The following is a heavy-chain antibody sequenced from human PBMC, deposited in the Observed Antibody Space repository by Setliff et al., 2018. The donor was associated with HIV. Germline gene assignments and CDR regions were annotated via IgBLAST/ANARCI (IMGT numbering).Heavy chain of an antibody. CDR2: VYNSGIT. CDR3: ATCRHRPSNWFDP. Sequence: PSETLSLTCSVSGGPITSNTYFWDWIRQAPGKGLEWIGSVYNSGITFKNPSLKSRVSISVDRSGNQFSLRLTSVTAADTAVYYCATCRHRPSNWFDPWGQGTVVTVSS. V-gene: IGHV4-39*07. J-gene: IGHJ5*02. CDR1: GGPITSNTYF.